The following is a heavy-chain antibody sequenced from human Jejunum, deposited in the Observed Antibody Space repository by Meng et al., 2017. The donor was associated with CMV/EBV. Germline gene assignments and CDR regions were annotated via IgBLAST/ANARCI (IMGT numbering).Heavy chain of an antibody. V-gene: IGHV3-23*03. CDR1: FRRFA. CDR3: VKRLYCGSTTCSKGMDV. D-gene: IGHD2-2*01. CDR2: IYSGGSDT. Sequence: FRRFAMTWVRQAPGKGLEWVSLIYSGGSDTFYADSVKGRFTISRDNSKDMLYLQMNSLRAEDTAVYFCVKRLYCGSTTCSKGMDVWGQGTTVTVSS. J-gene: IGHJ6*02.